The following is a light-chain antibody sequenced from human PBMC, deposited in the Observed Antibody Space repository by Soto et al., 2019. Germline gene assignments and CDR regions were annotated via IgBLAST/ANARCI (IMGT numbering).Light chain of an antibody. CDR1: ETISTY. Sequence: DIPMTQSPPSLSASVGDRVTVTCRASETISTYLTWYQQKPGQAPKLLTRAAVSLGGGVPSRFSGSGSGTEFTLTVSGLQPEDFATYFCQQSYTMPYTFCRGTKLDIK. V-gene: IGKV1-39*01. CDR2: AAV. CDR3: QQSYTMPYT. J-gene: IGKJ2*01.